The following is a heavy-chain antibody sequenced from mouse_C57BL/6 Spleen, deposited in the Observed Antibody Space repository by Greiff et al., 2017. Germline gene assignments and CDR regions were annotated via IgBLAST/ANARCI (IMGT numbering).Heavy chain of an antibody. CDR1: GFTFSDYY. J-gene: IGHJ3*01. Sequence: EVKLMESEGGLVQPGSSMKLSCTASGFTFSDYYLAWVRQVPEKGLEWVANINYDGSSTYYLDSLKSRFLISRDNAKNILYLQMSSLKSEDTATYYCARDDDGYRFAYWGQGTLVTVSA. CDR2: INYDGSST. D-gene: IGHD2-3*01. CDR3: ARDDDGYRFAY. V-gene: IGHV5-16*01.